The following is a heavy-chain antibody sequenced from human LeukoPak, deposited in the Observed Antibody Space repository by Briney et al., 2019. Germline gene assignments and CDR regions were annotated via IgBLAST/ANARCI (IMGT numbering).Heavy chain of an antibody. Sequence: GGSLRLSCAASGFTFDDYGMSWVRHAPGKGLEWVSGINWNGGSTGYADSVKGRFTISRDNAKNSLYLQVNSLRAEDTALYYCARDGRYSNYAGWFDPWGQGTLVTVSS. CDR1: GFTFDDYG. CDR2: INWNGGST. V-gene: IGHV3-20*04. CDR3: ARDGRYSNYAGWFDP. J-gene: IGHJ5*02. D-gene: IGHD4-11*01.